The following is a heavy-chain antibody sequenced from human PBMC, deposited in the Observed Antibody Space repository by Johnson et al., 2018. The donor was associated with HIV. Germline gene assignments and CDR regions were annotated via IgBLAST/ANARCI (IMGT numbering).Heavy chain of an antibody. CDR2: IKQDGSEK. Sequence: VQLVESGGGVVQPGRSLRLSCAASGFTFSSYGMHWVRQAPGKGLEWVANIKQDGSEKYYVDSLKGRFTISRDNAKNSLYLQMNSLRAEDTAVYYCATFGGGSFHAFDIWGQGTMVTVSS. V-gene: IGHV3-7*03. CDR3: ATFGGGSFHAFDI. J-gene: IGHJ3*02. D-gene: IGHD1-26*01. CDR1: GFTFSSYG.